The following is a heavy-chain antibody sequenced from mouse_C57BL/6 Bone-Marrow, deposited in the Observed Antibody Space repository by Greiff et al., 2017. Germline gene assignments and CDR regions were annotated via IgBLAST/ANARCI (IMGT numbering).Heavy chain of an antibody. CDR2: IYPRSGNT. D-gene: IGHD2-1*01. CDR3: ARGTIYPRRFAY. Sequence: QVQLQQSGAELARPGASVKLSCKASGYTFTSYGISWVKQRTGQGLEWIGEIYPRSGNTYYNEKFKGKATLTADKSSSTAYMELRSLTSEDSAVYFCARGTIYPRRFAYWGQGTLVTVSA. CDR1: GYTFTSYG. J-gene: IGHJ3*01. V-gene: IGHV1-81*01.